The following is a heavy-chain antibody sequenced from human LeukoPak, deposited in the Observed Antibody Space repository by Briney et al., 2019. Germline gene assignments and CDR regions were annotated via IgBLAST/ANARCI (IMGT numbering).Heavy chain of an antibody. CDR3: AREDRYSGYFDY. CDR2: IYYSGST. J-gene: IGHJ4*02. V-gene: IGHV4-39*07. Sequence: SETLSLTCTVSGGSISSSSYYWGWIRQPPGKGLEWIGSIYYSGSTYYNPSLKSRVTISVDTSKNQFSLKLSSVTAADTAVYYCAREDRYSGYFDYWGQGTLVTVSS. CDR1: GGSISSSSYY. D-gene: IGHD5-12*01.